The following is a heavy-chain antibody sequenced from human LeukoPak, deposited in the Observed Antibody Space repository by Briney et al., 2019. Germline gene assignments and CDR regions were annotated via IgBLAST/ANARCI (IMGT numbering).Heavy chain of an antibody. D-gene: IGHD5-12*01. CDR3: AHRLAVDRPTDDFDY. Sequence: SGHTLAHPTQPLTLTCTFSGFSLSTSGVGVGWIRQPPGKALEWLALTYWNDDKRYSPSLKSRLTITKDTAKNQVVLRMTNMDPVDTATYYCAHRLAVDRPTDDFDYWGQGTLVTVSS. J-gene: IGHJ4*02. CDR2: TYWNDDK. CDR1: GFSLSTSGVG. V-gene: IGHV2-5*01.